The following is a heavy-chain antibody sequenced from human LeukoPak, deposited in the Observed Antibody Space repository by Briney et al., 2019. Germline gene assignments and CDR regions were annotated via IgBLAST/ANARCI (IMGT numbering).Heavy chain of an antibody. CDR1: GYTFTSYD. D-gene: IGHD1-26*01. CDR2: MNPNSGNT. J-gene: IGHJ5*01. Sequence: ASVKVSCKASGYTFTSYDINWVRQATGQGLEWMGWMNPNSGNTGYAQKFQGWVTMTRDTSISTAYMEVRRLRSDDTAVYYCARGSGSYWWFDSWGQGTLVTVSS. CDR3: ARGSGSYWWFDS. V-gene: IGHV1-8*02.